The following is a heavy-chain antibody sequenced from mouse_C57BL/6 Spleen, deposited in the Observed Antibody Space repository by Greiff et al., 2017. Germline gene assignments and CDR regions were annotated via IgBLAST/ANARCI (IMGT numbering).Heavy chain of an antibody. Sequence: VQLKESGPELVKPGASVKISCTASGYSFTGYYMNWVKQSPEKSLEWIGEINPSTGGTTYNQKFKAKATLTVDTSSSTAYMQLKSLTSEDSAVYYCARYYYGSSYWYFDVWGTGTTVTVSS. CDR1: GYSFTGYY. V-gene: IGHV1-42*01. CDR2: INPSTGGT. J-gene: IGHJ1*03. CDR3: ARYYYGSSYWYFDV. D-gene: IGHD1-1*01.